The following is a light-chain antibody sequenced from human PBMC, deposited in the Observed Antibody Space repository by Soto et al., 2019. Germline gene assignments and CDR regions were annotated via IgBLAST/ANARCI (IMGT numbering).Light chain of an antibody. J-gene: IGKJ5*01. CDR3: QPYHGWPIT. V-gene: IGKV1-5*03. Sequence: DIQMTQTPSTLSGSVGDRVTITCRASQTISSWLAWYQPKPGKAPKLLIYTASTLKSGVPSRFSGSGSGTEFPLTISSLQPDDFAVYSCQPYHGWPITFGQRTRLEIK. CDR1: QTISSW. CDR2: TAS.